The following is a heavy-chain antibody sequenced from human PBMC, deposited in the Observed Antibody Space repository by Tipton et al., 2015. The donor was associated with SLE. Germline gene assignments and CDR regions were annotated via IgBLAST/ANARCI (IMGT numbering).Heavy chain of an antibody. Sequence: SLRLSCAASGFTFSSYWMHWVRQAPGKGLVWVSAIGTAGDTYYPGSVKGRFTISRENAKNSLYLQMNSLRAGDTAVYYCARANWGFDYWGQGTLVTVSS. D-gene: IGHD7-27*01. CDR2: IGTAGDT. V-gene: IGHV3-13*01. J-gene: IGHJ4*02. CDR3: ARANWGFDY. CDR1: GFTFSSYW.